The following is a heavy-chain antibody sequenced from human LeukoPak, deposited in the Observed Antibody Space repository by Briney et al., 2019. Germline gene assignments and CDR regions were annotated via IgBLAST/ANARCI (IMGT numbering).Heavy chain of an antibody. D-gene: IGHD2-2*01. V-gene: IGHV1-69*13. CDR2: IIPIFGTQ. Sequence: SVKVSCKASGVTFSSYTINWVRQAPGQGLGWVGGIIPIFGTQKYAQKFQGRVTITADESTSTAYMELSSLRSEDTAVYDCASAAIDREYFQHWGQGTLVTVSS. CDR1: GVTFSSYT. CDR3: ASAAIDREYFQH. J-gene: IGHJ1*01.